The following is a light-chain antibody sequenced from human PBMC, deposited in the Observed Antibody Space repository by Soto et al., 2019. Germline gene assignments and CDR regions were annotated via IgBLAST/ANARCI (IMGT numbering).Light chain of an antibody. V-gene: IGLV2-14*01. CDR3: SSSTDSSTL. J-gene: IGLJ1*01. Sequence: QSVLTQPASVSGSPGQSITISCTGTSSDVGSYNYVSWYQQHPGKAPKLMIYGVSDRPSGISSRFSGSKSGNTASLTISGLHTEDAADYYCSSSTDSSTLFGTGTKLTVL. CDR1: SSDVGSYNY. CDR2: GVS.